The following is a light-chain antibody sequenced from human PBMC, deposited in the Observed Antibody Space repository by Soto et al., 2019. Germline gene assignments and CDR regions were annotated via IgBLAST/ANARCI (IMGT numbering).Light chain of an antibody. CDR2: YDD. CDR1: SSNIGNNA. CDR3: AAWDDSLNGVV. Sequence: QSVLTQPPSVSEAPRQRVTISCSGSSSNIGNNAVNWYQQLPGKAPKLLIYYDDLLPSGVSDRFSGSKSGTSASLAISGLQSEGEADYYCAAWDDSLNGVVFGGGTKLNVL. V-gene: IGLV1-36*01. J-gene: IGLJ2*01.